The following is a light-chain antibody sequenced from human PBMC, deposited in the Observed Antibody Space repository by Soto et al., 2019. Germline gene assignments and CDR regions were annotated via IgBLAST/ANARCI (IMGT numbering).Light chain of an antibody. Sequence: EIVLTQSPGTLSLSPGERATLSCRASQSVSSSYLAWYQQKPGQAPRLLIYGASSRATGTPDRFSGSGSGTDFTLTISRLEPEDFAVYYCQQLKTFGQGTKGISN. CDR3: QQLKT. CDR1: QSVSSSY. J-gene: IGKJ1*01. CDR2: GAS. V-gene: IGKV3-20*01.